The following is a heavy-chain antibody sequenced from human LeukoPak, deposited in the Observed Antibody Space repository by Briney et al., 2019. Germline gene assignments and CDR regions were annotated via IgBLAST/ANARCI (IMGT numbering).Heavy chain of an antibody. CDR3: AKDRGVVVPAAPYDAFDI. Sequence: GGTLRLSCAASGFTFSSYGMSWVRQAPGKGLEWVSAISGSGGSTYYADSVKGRFTISRDNSKNTLYLQMNSLRAEDTAVYYCAKDRGVVVPAAPYDAFDIWGQGTMVTVSS. CDR2: ISGSGGST. V-gene: IGHV3-23*01. J-gene: IGHJ3*02. D-gene: IGHD2-2*01. CDR1: GFTFSSYG.